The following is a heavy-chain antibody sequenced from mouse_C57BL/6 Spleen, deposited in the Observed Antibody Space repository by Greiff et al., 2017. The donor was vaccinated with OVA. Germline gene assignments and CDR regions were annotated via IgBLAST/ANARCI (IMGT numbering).Heavy chain of an antibody. CDR1: GYTFTDYE. CDR3: TRSYYSNFYYAMDY. CDR2: IDPETGGT. V-gene: IGHV1-15*01. J-gene: IGHJ4*01. D-gene: IGHD2-5*01. Sequence: VQLQQSGAELVRPGASVTLSCKASGYTFTDYEMHWVKQTPVHGLEWIGAIDPETGGTAYNQKFKGKAILTADKSSSTAYMELRSLTSEDSAVYYCTRSYYSNFYYAMDYWGQGTSVTVSS.